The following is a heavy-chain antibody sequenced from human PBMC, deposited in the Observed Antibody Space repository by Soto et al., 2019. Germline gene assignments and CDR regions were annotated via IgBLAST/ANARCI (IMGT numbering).Heavy chain of an antibody. V-gene: IGHV3-21*01. CDR3: AISGKAAGFDAIDI. D-gene: IGHD6-25*01. Sequence: GGSLRLSCAASGFTFSSYSMNWVRQAPGKGLEWVSSISSSSSYIYYADSVKGRFTISRDNAKNSLYLQMNSLRAEDTAVYYCAISGKAAGFDAIDIWGQGTMVTVSS. CDR1: GFTFSSYS. J-gene: IGHJ3*02. CDR2: ISSSSSYI.